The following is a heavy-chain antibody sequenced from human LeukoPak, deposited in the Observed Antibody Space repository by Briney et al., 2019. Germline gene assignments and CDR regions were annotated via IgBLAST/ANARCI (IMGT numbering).Heavy chain of an antibody. V-gene: IGHV3-21*01. CDR1: EFNFSSYN. D-gene: IGHD3-3*01. Sequence: GGSLRLSCVASEFNFSSYNMNWVRLAPGKGLEWVSSISSSSRYIYYADSVKGRFTVSRDNAKESLYLQMNSLRDEDTAIYYCARELGGFRSRYGPLEFWGQGTLVTVSS. CDR3: ARELGGFRSRYGPLEF. CDR2: ISSSSRYI. J-gene: IGHJ4*02.